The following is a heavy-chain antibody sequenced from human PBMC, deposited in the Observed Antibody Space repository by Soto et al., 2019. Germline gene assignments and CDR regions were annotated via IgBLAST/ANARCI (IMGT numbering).Heavy chain of an antibody. CDR2: IWYDGSNK. V-gene: IGHV3-33*01. D-gene: IGHD4-17*01. Sequence: GSLRLSCAASGFTFSSYGMHWVRQAPGKGLEWVAVIWYDGSNKYYADSVKGRFTISRDNSKNTLYLQMNSLRAEDTAVYYCARDSLPHGDYINYFDYWGQGTLVTVSS. J-gene: IGHJ4*02. CDR1: GFTFSSYG. CDR3: ARDSLPHGDYINYFDY.